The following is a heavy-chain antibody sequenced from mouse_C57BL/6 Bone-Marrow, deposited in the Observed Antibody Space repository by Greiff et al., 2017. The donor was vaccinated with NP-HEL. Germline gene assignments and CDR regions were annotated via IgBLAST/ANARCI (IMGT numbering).Heavy chain of an antibody. J-gene: IGHJ1*03. CDR1: GYTFTSYT. V-gene: IGHV1-4*01. CDR3: ARKRENYYGSSPTEYCDV. CDR2: INPSSGYT. Sequence: VQLQPSGAELARPGASVKMSCKASGYTFTSYTMHWVKQRPGQGLEWIGYINPSSGYTKYNQKFKDKATLTADKSSSTAYMQLSSLTSEDSAVYYCARKRENYYGSSPTEYCDVWGTGTTVTVSS. D-gene: IGHD1-1*01.